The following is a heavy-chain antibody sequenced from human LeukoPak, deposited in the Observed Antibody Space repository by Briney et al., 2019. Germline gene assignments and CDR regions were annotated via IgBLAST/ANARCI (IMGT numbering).Heavy chain of an antibody. D-gene: IGHD3-22*01. V-gene: IGHV1-24*01. J-gene: IGHJ4*02. CDR2: FDPEDGET. Sequence: ASVKVSCKVSGYTLTELSMHWVRQAPGKGLEWMGGFDPEDGETIYAQKFQVRVTMTEDTSTDTAYMELSSLRSEDTAVYYCATTLPALYDSSGHHWYYFDYWGQGTLVTVSS. CDR1: GYTLTELS. CDR3: ATTLPALYDSSGHHWYYFDY.